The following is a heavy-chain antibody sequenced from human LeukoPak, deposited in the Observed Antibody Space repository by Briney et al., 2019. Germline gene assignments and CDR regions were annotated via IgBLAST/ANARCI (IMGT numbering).Heavy chain of an antibody. J-gene: IGHJ4*02. CDR2: ISGSGDST. V-gene: IGHV3-23*01. CDR1: GFTFSSYA. D-gene: IGHD4-17*01. Sequence: GGSLRLSCAASGFTFSSYAMTCVRQAPGKGLEWVSTISGSGDSTYYADSVKGRFTISRDNSKNTLFLRMNSLRAEDTAVYYCAKHPPEGLRGFRDLWRQGTLVTVSS. CDR3: AKHPPEGLRGFRDL.